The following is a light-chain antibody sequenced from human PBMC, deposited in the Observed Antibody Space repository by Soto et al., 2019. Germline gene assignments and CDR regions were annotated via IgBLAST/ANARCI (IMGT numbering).Light chain of an antibody. Sequence: QSLLTQPPSVSGAPGQRVTISCTGSSSNIGEGYDVHWFQQFPGTAPKHLSYSSYNRPSGVPDRFSGSKSGTAAALAITGRQAEGEADFYCQSYDSSLSAYVFGTGTKVTV. CDR2: SSY. CDR1: SSNIGEGYD. J-gene: IGLJ1*01. CDR3: QSYDSSLSAYV. V-gene: IGLV1-40*01.